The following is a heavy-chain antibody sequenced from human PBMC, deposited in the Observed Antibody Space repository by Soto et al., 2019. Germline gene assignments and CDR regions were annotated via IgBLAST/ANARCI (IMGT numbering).Heavy chain of an antibody. V-gene: IGHV3-15*01. J-gene: IGHJ4*02. Sequence: EVQLVESGGGLVKPGGSLRLSCAASGFTFSNAWMSWVRQAPGKGLEWVGRIKSKTDGRTTDYAAPVKGRFTISRDDSKNTLYLQMNILKTEDTAVYYCTTKLLFWSGYYIDYWGQGTLVTVSS. D-gene: IGHD3-3*01. CDR2: IKSKTDGRTT. CDR3: TTKLLFWSGYYIDY. CDR1: GFTFSNAW.